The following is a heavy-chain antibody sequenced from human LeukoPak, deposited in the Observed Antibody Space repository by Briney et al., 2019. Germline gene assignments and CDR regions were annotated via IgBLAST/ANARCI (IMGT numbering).Heavy chain of an antibody. CDR1: GYSLTSYW. D-gene: IGHD3-22*01. CDR3: ARRAYYYDSSGYHEYFQH. Sequence: GESLKISCKGSGYSLTSYWIGWVRQMPGKGLEWMGIIYPGDSDTRYSPSFQGQVTISVDKSISTAYLQWNSLKASDTAMYYCARRAYYYDSSGYHEYFQHWGQGTLVTVSS. CDR2: IYPGDSDT. V-gene: IGHV5-51*01. J-gene: IGHJ1*01.